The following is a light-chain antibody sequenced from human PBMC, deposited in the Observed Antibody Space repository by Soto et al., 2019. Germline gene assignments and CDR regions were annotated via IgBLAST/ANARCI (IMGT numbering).Light chain of an antibody. CDR2: EAS. J-gene: IGKJ2*01. V-gene: IGKV1-5*03. CDR3: QQYDRFPYS. Sequence: DIQMTQSPPTLSASVGDTVSITCRASLSISSWLAWYQQKPGKAPTILIYEASNLKSDVPSRFSGSGSGTDFTLTINGLQPDDFATYYCQQYDRFPYSFGPGTRLEIK. CDR1: LSISSW.